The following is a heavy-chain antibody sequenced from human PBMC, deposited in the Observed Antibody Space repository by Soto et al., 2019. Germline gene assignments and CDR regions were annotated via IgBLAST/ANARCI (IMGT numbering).Heavy chain of an antibody. CDR3: ASTSAGGDTISRYYYYYYGMDV. CDR1: RYTFTSYA. D-gene: IGHD3-3*01. J-gene: IGHJ6*02. CDR2: INAGNGNT. Sequence: ASVKGSCKASRYTFTSYAMHWVGQAPRQKLEWMGRINAGNGNTKYSQKFQGRVTITRDTSASTAYMELSSLRPEDTAVYYCASTSAGGDTISRYYYYYYGMDVWGQGTTVTVSS. V-gene: IGHV1-3*01.